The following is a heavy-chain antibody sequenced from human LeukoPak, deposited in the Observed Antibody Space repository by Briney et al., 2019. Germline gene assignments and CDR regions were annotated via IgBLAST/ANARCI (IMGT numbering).Heavy chain of an antibody. J-gene: IGHJ4*02. CDR3: ARGQLYSYGYGFDY. V-gene: IGHV3-48*03. CDR1: GFTFSSYE. D-gene: IGHD5-18*01. Sequence: SGGSLRLSCAASGFTFSSYEMNWVRRAPGKGLEWVSYISSSGSTIYYADSVKGRFTISRDNAKNSLYLQMNSLRAEDTAVYYCARGQLYSYGYGFDYWGQGTLVTVSS. CDR2: ISSSGSTI.